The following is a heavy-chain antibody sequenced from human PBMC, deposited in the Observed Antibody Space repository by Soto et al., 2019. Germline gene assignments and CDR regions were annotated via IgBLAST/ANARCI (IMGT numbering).Heavy chain of an antibody. J-gene: IGHJ4*02. CDR3: ARRPGYSSGGFAD. Sequence: EVQLVESGGGLVQPGGSLRLSCAASGFTFSTYWMSWVRQAPGKGLEWLANIKQDGSEKYYVDSVKGRFTVSRDNAKNSLYLQMNSLRAEDTAVYYCARRPGYSSGGFADWGQGTLVTVS. CDR1: GFTFSTYW. D-gene: IGHD6-19*01. V-gene: IGHV3-7*01. CDR2: IKQDGSEK.